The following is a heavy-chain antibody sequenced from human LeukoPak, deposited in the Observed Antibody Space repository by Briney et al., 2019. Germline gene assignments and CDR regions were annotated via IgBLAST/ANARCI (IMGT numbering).Heavy chain of an antibody. CDR3: AKVGAAGIAVVLVDY. D-gene: IGHD6-19*01. J-gene: IGHJ4*02. V-gene: IGHV3-23*01. CDR2: ISDSGDIT. CDR1: GFTFSSYA. Sequence: PGGSLRLSCAASGFTFSSYAMSWVRQAPGKGLEWVSIISDSGDITYYADSVKGRFTISRDNSKNTLYLQMNSLRAEDTAVYYCAKVGAAGIAVVLVDYWGRGTLVTVSS.